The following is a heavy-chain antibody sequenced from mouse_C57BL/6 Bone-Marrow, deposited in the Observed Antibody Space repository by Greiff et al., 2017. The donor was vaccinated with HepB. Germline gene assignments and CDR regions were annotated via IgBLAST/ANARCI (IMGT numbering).Heavy chain of an antibody. CDR1: GYTLTSYW. J-gene: IGHJ4*01. V-gene: IGHV1-55*01. D-gene: IGHD2-2*01. Sequence: QVQLQQPGAELVKPGASVKMSCKASGYTLTSYWITWVKQRPGQGLEWIGDIYPGSGSTNYNEKFKSKATLTVDTSSSTAYMQLSSLTSEDSAVYYCAIRRYYGYFYYDMDYWGQGTSVTVSS. CDR2: IYPGSGST. CDR3: AIRRYYGYFYYDMDY.